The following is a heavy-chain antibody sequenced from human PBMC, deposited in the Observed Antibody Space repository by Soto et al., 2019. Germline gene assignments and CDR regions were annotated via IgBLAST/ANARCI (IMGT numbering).Heavy chain of an antibody. CDR3: ASVSGIVARPGELEEVYYDY. D-gene: IGHD1-1*01. V-gene: IGHV4-34*01. Sequence: QVQLQQWGAGLVKPSETLSLSSAVYGQSFSGHSWAWIRQSPGKELEWIGEINESGSTYYNPSLKTRVTNSADTSKNDSPLMHNSVSAADTAVYSCASVSGIVARPGELEEVYYDYWVQGTLVNVSS. CDR1: GQSFSGHS. J-gene: IGHJ4*02. CDR2: INESGST.